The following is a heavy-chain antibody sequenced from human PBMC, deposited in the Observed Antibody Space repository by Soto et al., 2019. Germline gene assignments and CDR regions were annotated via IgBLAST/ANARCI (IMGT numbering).Heavy chain of an antibody. CDR3: IRAAAGLFDY. Sequence: GGSLRLSCAASGFTFSNSGMSWVRQAPGKGLEWVARIKSKGVVGTTDYAAPVKGRFIILRDDSKNTLYLQMNSLKTEDTAVYYCIRAAAGLFDYWGQGTLVTVSS. CDR1: GFTFSNSG. D-gene: IGHD6-13*01. V-gene: IGHV3-15*01. CDR2: IKSKGVVGTT. J-gene: IGHJ4*02.